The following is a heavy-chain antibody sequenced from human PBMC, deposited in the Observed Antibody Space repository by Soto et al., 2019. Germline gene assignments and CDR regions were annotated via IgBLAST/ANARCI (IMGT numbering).Heavy chain of an antibody. D-gene: IGHD3-10*01. J-gene: IGHJ4*02. CDR2: IYSNGYT. V-gene: IGHV4-31*03. Sequence: SETLSLTCTVSGDSISSGGYYWSWIRQHPGKGLEWIGYIYSNGYTYYNPSLESRVTISLDTSKNQFSLKLSSVTAADTAVYYCARERAVLLWCGKPRNFDYWGQGTLVTVSS. CDR3: ARERAVLLWCGKPRNFDY. CDR1: GDSISSGGYY.